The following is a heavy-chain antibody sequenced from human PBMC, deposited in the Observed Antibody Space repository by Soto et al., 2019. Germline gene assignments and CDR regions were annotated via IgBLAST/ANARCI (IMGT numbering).Heavy chain of an antibody. CDR3: QTDLVILLFLYCLFSPEAFDI. Sequence: GGSLRLSCAASGFTFSNAWMNWVRQAPGKGLEWVGRIKSKTDCGTTDYAAPVKGRFTISRDDSKNTLYLQMNSLKTEDTAVYYCQTDLVILLFLYCLFSPEAFDICGPRSMVPVS. D-gene: IGHD3-9*01. J-gene: IGHJ3*02. CDR1: GFTFSNAW. CDR2: IKSKTDCGTT. V-gene: IGHV3-15*07.